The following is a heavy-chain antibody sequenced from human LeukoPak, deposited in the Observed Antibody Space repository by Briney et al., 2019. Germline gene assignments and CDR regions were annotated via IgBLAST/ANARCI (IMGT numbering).Heavy chain of an antibody. CDR3: ASQPAYCGGDCYWGNWFDP. V-gene: IGHV1-69*05. J-gene: IGHJ5*02. Sequence: ASVKVSCKASGGTFSSYAISWVRQAPGQGLEWMGGIIPIFGTANYAQKFQGRVTITTDESTSTAYMELRSLRSEDTAVYYCASQPAYCGGDCYWGNWFDPWGQGTLVTVSS. CDR1: GGTFSSYA. D-gene: IGHD2-21*02. CDR2: IIPIFGTA.